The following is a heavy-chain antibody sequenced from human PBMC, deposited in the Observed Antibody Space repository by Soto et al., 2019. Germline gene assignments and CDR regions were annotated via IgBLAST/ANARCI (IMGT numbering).Heavy chain of an antibody. J-gene: IGHJ4*02. V-gene: IGHV1-69*02. CDR3: ARNYYSGGSCQGGPFDY. CDR1: GGTFSSYT. Sequence: QVPLVQSGAEVKKPGSSVRVSCKASGGTFSSYTITWVRQAPGQGLEWMGRIIPILGIANYAQKVQGIVTITADKSTSTAYMELSSLSAEYTAVDYCARNYYSGGSCQGGPFDYWGKGTLVTVSS. CDR2: IIPILGIA. D-gene: IGHD2-15*01.